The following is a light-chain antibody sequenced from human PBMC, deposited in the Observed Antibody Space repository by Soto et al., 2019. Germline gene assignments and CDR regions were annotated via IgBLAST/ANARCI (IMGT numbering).Light chain of an antibody. J-gene: IGLJ1*01. CDR2: SNN. V-gene: IGLV1-44*01. Sequence: QSALTRPPSASGTPGQSVTISCSGGSSNIGSNTVNWYQQLPGTAPKLLIYSNNQRPSGVPDRFSGSKSGTSASLAISGLQSEDEADYYCAAWDDSLNGRSVFGTGTKV. CDR1: SSNIGSNT. CDR3: AAWDDSLNGRSV.